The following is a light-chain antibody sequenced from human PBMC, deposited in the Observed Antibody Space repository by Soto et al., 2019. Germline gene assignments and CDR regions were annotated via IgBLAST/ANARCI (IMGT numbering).Light chain of an antibody. CDR1: SSNIGSNT. CDR3: AAWDDSLNGVV. Sequence: QSVLTQPPSASGAPGRRVTMSCSGSSSNIGSNTVNWYQQLPGTAPNLLIYRNNQRPPAVPDRFSGSKSGTSASLAISGLQSEDEADYYCAAWDDSLNGVVFGGGTKLTVL. CDR2: RNN. J-gene: IGLJ2*01. V-gene: IGLV1-44*01.